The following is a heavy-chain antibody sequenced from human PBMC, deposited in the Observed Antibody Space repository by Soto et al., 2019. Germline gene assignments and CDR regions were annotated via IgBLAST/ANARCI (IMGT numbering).Heavy chain of an antibody. CDR3: ARDVTMVRGVIDYYYYYYGMDV. Sequence: QVQLVQSGAEVKKPGASVKVSCKASGYTFTGYYMHWVRQAPGQGLEWMGWINPNSGGTNYAQKFQGWVTLNRATSISTAYMELRRLRYDDTAVYYCARDVTMVRGVIDYYYYYYGMDVWGQGTTVTVSS. CDR1: GYTFTGYY. D-gene: IGHD3-10*01. V-gene: IGHV1-2*04. J-gene: IGHJ6*02. CDR2: INPNSGGT.